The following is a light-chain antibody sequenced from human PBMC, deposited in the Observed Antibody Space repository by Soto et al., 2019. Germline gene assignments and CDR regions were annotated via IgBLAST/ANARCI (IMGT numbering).Light chain of an antibody. Sequence: EIVLTQSPGTLSLSPGERVTLSCRASQSVTNNNLAWFQQKPGQAPRLLIHAASTRAVGIPVRFSGGGSGTDFTLTISRLEPEDFAVYYCQQYGSSGTFGQGTKVDI. J-gene: IGKJ1*01. CDR1: QSVTNNN. CDR2: AAS. V-gene: IGKV3-20*01. CDR3: QQYGSSGT.